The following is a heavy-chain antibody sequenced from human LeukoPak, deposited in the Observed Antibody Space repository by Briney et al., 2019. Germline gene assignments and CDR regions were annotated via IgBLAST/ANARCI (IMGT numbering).Heavy chain of an antibody. Sequence: GGSLRLSCAASGFTFSSYAMSWVRQAPGKGLEWVSAISGSGGSTYYADSVKGRFTISRDNPKNTLYLQMNSLRAEDTAVYYCAKAGYYDFWSGYSNFDYWGQGTLVTVSS. CDR2: ISGSGGST. CDR3: AKAGYYDFWSGYSNFDY. J-gene: IGHJ4*02. V-gene: IGHV3-23*01. D-gene: IGHD3-3*01. CDR1: GFTFSSYA.